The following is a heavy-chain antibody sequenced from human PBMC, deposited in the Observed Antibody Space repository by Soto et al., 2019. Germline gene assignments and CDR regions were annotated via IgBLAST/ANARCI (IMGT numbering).Heavy chain of an antibody. CDR3: ARTAYYYDSSGYGAFDI. CDR2: INHSGST. Sequence: SETLSLTCTVSGGSISSYYWSWIRQPPGKGLEWIGVINHSGSTNYNPSLKSRVTISVDTSKNQFSLKLSSVTAADTAVYYCARTAYYYDSSGYGAFDIWGQGTMVTVSS. J-gene: IGHJ3*02. CDR1: GGSISSYY. V-gene: IGHV4-34*01. D-gene: IGHD3-22*01.